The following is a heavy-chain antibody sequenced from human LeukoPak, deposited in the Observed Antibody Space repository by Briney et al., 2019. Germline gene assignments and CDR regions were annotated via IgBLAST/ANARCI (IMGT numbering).Heavy chain of an antibody. CDR1: GGSNSSYY. J-gene: IGHJ5*02. V-gene: IGHV4-4*07. D-gene: IGHD3-10*01. CDR3: ARDQSSFGGRFDP. Sequence: SETLSLTCTVSGGSNSSYYWNWIRQPAGKGLEWIGRIYSSGSTNYNPSLKSRVTMSVDTSKNQFSLKLSSVTAADTAVYYCARDQSSFGGRFDPWGQGTLVAVSS. CDR2: IYSSGST.